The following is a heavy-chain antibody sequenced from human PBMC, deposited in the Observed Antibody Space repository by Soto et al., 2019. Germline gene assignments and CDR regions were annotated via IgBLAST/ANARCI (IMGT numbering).Heavy chain of an antibody. D-gene: IGHD6-19*01. V-gene: IGHV1-2*02. CDR1: GYTFTGYY. CDR2: INPNSGGT. Sequence: ASVKVSCKASGYTFTGYYMYWVRQAPGQGLEWMGWINPNSGGTNYAQKFQGRVTMTRDTPISTAYMELSRLRSDDTAVYYCARDRGSGWYLTYYYYGMDVWGQGTTVTV. J-gene: IGHJ6*02. CDR3: ARDRGSGWYLTYYYYGMDV.